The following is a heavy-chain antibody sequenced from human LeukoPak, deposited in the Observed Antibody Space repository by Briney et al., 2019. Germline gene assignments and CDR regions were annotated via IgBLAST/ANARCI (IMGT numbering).Heavy chain of an antibody. D-gene: IGHD3-10*01. V-gene: IGHV4-30-2*01. CDR2: IYHSGST. CDR3: ARDSSSHSITMVREEWFDP. CDR1: GGSISSGGYY. J-gene: IGHJ5*02. Sequence: PSETLSLTCTVSGGSISSGGYYWSWIRQPPGTGLEWIGYIYHSGSTYYNPSLKSRVTISVDRSKNQFSLKLSSVTAADTAVYYCARDSSSHSITMVREEWFDPWGQGTLVTVSS.